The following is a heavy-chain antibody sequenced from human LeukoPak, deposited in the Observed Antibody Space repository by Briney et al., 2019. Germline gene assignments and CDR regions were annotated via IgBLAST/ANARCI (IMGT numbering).Heavy chain of an antibody. J-gene: IGHJ4*02. D-gene: IGHD2-2*01. V-gene: IGHV1-46*01. Sequence: GASVKVSCKASGYIFTSYYMHWVRQAPGQGLEWMGIINPSGGSTSYAQKFQGRVTMTRDTSTSTVYMELSSLRSEDTAVYYCARDQYQLYYFNYWGQGTLVTVSS. CDR1: GYIFTSYY. CDR3: ARDQYQLYYFNY. CDR2: INPSGGST.